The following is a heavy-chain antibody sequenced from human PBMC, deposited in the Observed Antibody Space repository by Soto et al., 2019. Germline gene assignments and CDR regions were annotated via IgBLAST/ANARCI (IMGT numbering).Heavy chain of an antibody. V-gene: IGHV1-18*01. CDR3: ARDSMKDYDFWSGYYGYYYYGMDV. CDR2: ISAYNGNT. D-gene: IGHD3-3*01. J-gene: IGHJ6*02. Sequence: QVQLVQSGAEVKKPGASVKVSCNASGYTFTSYVISWVRQAPGQGLEWMGWISAYNGNTNYAQKLQGRVTMTTDTSTSTAYMELRSLRSDDTAVYYCARDSMKDYDFWSGYYGYYYYGMDVWGQGTTVTVSS. CDR1: GYTFTSYV.